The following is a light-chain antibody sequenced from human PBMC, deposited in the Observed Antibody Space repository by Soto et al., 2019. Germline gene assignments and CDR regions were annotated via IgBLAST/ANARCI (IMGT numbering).Light chain of an antibody. CDR3: QQYNSFSWT. Sequence: DLQMTQSPSTLSASVGDRVTITCRASQSVSRSLAWYQHKPGKAPKLLIYKTSTLESGVPSRFSGSGSGTEFTLTISSLQPDDFATYYCQQYNSFSWTFGHGTKVDVK. V-gene: IGKV1-5*03. CDR2: KTS. CDR1: QSVSRS. J-gene: IGKJ1*01.